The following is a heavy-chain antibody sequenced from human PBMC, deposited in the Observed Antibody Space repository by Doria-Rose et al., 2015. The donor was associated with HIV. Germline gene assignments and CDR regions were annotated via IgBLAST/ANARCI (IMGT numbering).Heavy chain of an antibody. CDR3: ARIKSSRWYHKYYFDF. CDR1: GVSLSSPGMG. CDR2: NFSDDER. V-gene: IGHV2-26*01. D-gene: IGHD6-13*01. Sequence: QESGPVLVKPTETLTLTCTVSGVSLSSPGMGVSWIRQPPGKALEWLANNFSDDERSYKTSLKSRLTISRGTSKSKVVLTMTDMDPVDTATYYCARIKSSRWYHKYYFDFWGQGTLVIVSA. J-gene: IGHJ4*02.